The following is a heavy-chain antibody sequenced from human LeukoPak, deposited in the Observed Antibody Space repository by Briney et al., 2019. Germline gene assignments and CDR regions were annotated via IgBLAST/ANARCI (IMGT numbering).Heavy chain of an antibody. Sequence: SETLSLTCTVSGGSISSSSYYWGWIRQPPGKGLEWIGSIYYSGSTYYNPSLKSRVTISVDTSKNQFSLKLSSVTAADTAVYYCVRFRYSGSYSPWGQGTLVTVSS. CDR2: IYYSGST. D-gene: IGHD1-26*01. V-gene: IGHV4-39*07. CDR1: GGSISSSSYY. CDR3: VRFRYSGSYSP. J-gene: IGHJ4*02.